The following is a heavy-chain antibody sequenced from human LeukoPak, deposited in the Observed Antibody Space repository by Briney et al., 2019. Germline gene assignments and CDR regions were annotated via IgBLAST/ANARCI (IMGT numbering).Heavy chain of an antibody. V-gene: IGHV3-30-3*01. D-gene: IGHD3-22*01. Sequence: GGSLRLSCAASGFTFSSYAMHWVRQAPGKGLEWVAVISYDGSNKYYADSVKGRFTISRDNSKNTLYLQMNSLRAEDTVVYYCARDGSEYYYDSSGYLGYWGQGTLVTVSS. CDR3: ARDGSEYYYDSSGYLGY. CDR2: ISYDGSNK. J-gene: IGHJ4*02. CDR1: GFTFSSYA.